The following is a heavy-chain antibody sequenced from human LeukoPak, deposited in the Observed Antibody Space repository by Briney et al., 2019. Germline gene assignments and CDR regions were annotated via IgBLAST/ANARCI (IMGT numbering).Heavy chain of an antibody. CDR1: GYSFTSYW. Sequence: LGESLKISCERSGYSFTSYWIGWVCQVPGIGLEWMGLIYPGYSDTRYSPSFQGQVTISADKSISTAYLQWSSLKASDTAMYYCARHDRSIKTTVVAFDYYYYYMDVWGKGTTVTVSS. J-gene: IGHJ6*03. V-gene: IGHV5-51*01. CDR3: ARHDRSIKTTVVAFDYYYYYMDV. CDR2: IYPGYSDT. D-gene: IGHD4-23*01.